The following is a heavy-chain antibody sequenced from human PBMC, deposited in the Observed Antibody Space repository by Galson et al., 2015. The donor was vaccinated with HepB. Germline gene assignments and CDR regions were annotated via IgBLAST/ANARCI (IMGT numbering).Heavy chain of an antibody. J-gene: IGHJ4*02. V-gene: IGHV4-30-2*01. D-gene: IGHD3-22*01. CDR1: GGSISSDGYS. CDR2: IYHTGST. CDR3: ARAFYDTRGYTIDY. Sequence: TLSLTCAVSGGSISSDGYSWSWIRQPPGKGLEWIGYIYHTGSTYYNPALQSRVTISADRSKNQFSLNLTSVTAADTAVYYCARAFYDTRGYTIDYWGQGTLVSVSS.